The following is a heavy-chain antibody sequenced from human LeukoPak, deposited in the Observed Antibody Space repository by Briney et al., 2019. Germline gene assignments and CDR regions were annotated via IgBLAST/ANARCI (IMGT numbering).Heavy chain of an antibody. CDR2: IRYDGSKK. CDR3: ARDGINGNYYFDY. D-gene: IGHD4-23*01. Sequence: PGGSLTLSCAASGFTFTNYAMHWVRQAPGKGLEWVAVIRYDGSKKYYADSVKGRFTISRDNSKNLVSLQMNSLSAEDAAVYYCARDGINGNYYFDYWGQGTLVTVSS. J-gene: IGHJ4*02. V-gene: IGHV3-30*04. CDR1: GFTFTNYA.